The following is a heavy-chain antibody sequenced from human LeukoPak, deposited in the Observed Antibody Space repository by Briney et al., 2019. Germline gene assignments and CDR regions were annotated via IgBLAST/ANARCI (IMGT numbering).Heavy chain of an antibody. CDR3: ARDGGATDAFDI. V-gene: IGHV4-39*07. Sequence: SETLSLTCTVAGYSISSSSYYWGWTRQPPGKGLEWIGSIYYSGSTYYNPSLKSRVTISVDTSKNQFSLKLSSVTAADTAVYYCARDGGATDAFDIWGQGTMVTVSS. D-gene: IGHD1-26*01. CDR1: GYSISSSSYY. CDR2: IYYSGST. J-gene: IGHJ3*02.